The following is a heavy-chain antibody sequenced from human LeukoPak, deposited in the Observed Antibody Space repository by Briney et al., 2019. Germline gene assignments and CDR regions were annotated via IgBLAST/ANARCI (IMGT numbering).Heavy chain of an antibody. Sequence: GASVKVSCKASGYTFTIYGISWVRPAPGQGLGWMGWISAYNGNTNYTQKLQGRVTMTTDTSTSTAYMELRSLRSDDTAVYYRARAPAGDYGDLFDYWGQGTLVTVSS. CDR2: ISAYNGNT. CDR3: ARAPAGDYGDLFDY. CDR1: GYTFTIYG. J-gene: IGHJ4*02. D-gene: IGHD4-17*01. V-gene: IGHV1-18*01.